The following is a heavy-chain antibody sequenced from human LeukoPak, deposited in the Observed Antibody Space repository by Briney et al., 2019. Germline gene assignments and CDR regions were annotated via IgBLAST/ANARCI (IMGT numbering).Heavy chain of an antibody. CDR1: GGSISSYY. J-gene: IGHJ4*02. V-gene: IGHV4-59*01. CDR2: IYYSGST. CDR3: ARDRGSGWYGGVDY. Sequence: PSETPSLTCTVSGGSISSYYWSWIRQPPGKGLEWIGYIYYSGSTNYNPSLKSRVTISVGTSKNQFSLKLSSVTAADTAVYYCARDRGSGWYGGVDYWGQGTLVTVSS. D-gene: IGHD6-19*01.